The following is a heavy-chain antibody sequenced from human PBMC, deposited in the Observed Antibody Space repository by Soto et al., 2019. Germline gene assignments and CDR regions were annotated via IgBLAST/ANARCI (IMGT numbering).Heavy chain of an antibody. CDR2: IWYDGSNK. Sequence: GGSRRRSWAASGFTFSSYVMHWVRQAPGKGLEWVAVIWYDGSNKYYADSVNGRFTISRDNSKNTLYLQMNSLRAEDTAVYYCARVGTIFGVVIDPHYYYYGMDVWGQGTTVTVSS. D-gene: IGHD3-3*01. CDR3: ARVGTIFGVVIDPHYYYYGMDV. J-gene: IGHJ6*02. V-gene: IGHV3-33*01. CDR1: GFTFSSYV.